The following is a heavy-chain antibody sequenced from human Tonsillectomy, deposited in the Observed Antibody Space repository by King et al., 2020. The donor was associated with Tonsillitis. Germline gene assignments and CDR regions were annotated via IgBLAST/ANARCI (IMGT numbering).Heavy chain of an antibody. Sequence: QGQRQEAGPGLVKPSETLSLTCTVSGASMSSYYWTWIRQPAEKGLEWIGRIHTSGSTSYSPSLESRVTMSVYTSKNQFSLKLTSMTAADTAVYYCARDQPVGSTRFDYWGQGILVTVSS. CDR3: ARDQPVGSTRFDY. CDR2: IHTSGST. CDR1: GASMSSYY. D-gene: IGHD2-2*01. V-gene: IGHV4-4*07. J-gene: IGHJ4*02.